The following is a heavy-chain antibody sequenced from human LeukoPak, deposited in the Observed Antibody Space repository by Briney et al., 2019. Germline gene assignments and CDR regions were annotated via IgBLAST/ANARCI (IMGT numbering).Heavy chain of an antibody. D-gene: IGHD6-19*01. V-gene: IGHV1-18*01. Sequence: ASVKVSCKASDDTFSNHGISWVRQAPGQGLEWMGWISTYNGNTHYAQKFQGRVTMTTDTSTNIAYLELRDLRSDDTAVYYCARTQWLEDAFDFWGQGTVVTVPS. CDR2: ISTYNGNT. CDR1: DDTFSNHG. J-gene: IGHJ3*01. CDR3: ARTQWLEDAFDF.